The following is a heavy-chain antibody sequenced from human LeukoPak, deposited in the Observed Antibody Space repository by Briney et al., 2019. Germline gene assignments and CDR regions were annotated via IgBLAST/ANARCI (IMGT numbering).Heavy chain of an antibody. Sequence: PGGSLRLSCAASGFTFSSYNINWVRQAPGKGLEWVSYISSSSDAIFYADSMKGRFTISRNNAKSSLYLQMNSLRAEDTAVYYCARTIAARQGDFDYWGQGTLVTVSS. CDR3: ARTIAARQGDFDY. V-gene: IGHV3-48*01. CDR2: ISSSSDAI. J-gene: IGHJ4*02. D-gene: IGHD6-6*01. CDR1: GFTFSSYN.